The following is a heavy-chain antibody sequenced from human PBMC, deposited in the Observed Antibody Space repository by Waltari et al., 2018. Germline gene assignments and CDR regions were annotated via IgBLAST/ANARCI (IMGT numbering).Heavy chain of an antibody. CDR1: GFTFSYFA. D-gene: IGHD2-8*02. J-gene: IGHJ4*02. Sequence: QVQVVESGGGVVQPGRSRRISCSSSGFTFSYFAMHWVRQAPGRGLEWVAVMSFDGSHKYYVDSVKGRFTISRDNSKNTLYLQMNSLRTEDTAMYYCVRDHGGSTGFPYWGQGTLVTVSS. V-gene: IGHV3-30*04. CDR2: MSFDGSHK. CDR3: VRDHGGSTGFPY.